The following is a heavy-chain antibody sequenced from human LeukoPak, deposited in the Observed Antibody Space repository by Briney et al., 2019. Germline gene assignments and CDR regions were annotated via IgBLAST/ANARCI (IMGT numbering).Heavy chain of an antibody. D-gene: IGHD3-16*02. CDR2: FDPEDGET. J-gene: IGHJ4*02. Sequence: GASVKVSCKVSGYTLTELSMHWVRQAPGKGLEWMGSFDPEDGETIYAQKFQGRVTMTEDTSTDTAYMELSSLRSEDRAVYYCATLRRLRLGELSLDYWGQGTLVTVSS. CDR3: ATLRRLRLGELSLDY. V-gene: IGHV1-24*01. CDR1: GYTLTELS.